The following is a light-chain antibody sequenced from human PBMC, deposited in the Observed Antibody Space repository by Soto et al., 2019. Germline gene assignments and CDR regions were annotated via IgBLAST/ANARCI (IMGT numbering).Light chain of an antibody. V-gene: IGKV3-20*01. CDR1: QSVSSSY. CDR3: QQYGSSPWT. Sequence: IVLTQSPGTLSLSPGERATLSCRASQSVSSSYLAWYQQKPGQAPMLLIYGASSRATGIPDRFSGSGSGTDFTLTISRLEPEDFAVYYCQQYGSSPWTFGQGTKVEIK. CDR2: GAS. J-gene: IGKJ1*01.